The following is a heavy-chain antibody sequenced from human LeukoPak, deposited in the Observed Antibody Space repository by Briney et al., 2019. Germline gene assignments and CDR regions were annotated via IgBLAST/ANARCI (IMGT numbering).Heavy chain of an antibody. CDR2: ISGSGDNT. J-gene: IGHJ4*02. CDR1: GFTFSSYA. V-gene: IGHV3-23*01. Sequence: GGSLRLSCAASGFTFSSYAMSWVRQAPGKGLEWVSGISGSGDNTYYADSVKGRFTISRDNSKNTLYVQVNSLGTEDTAAYYCANGSYYDSSGSFYFDYWGQGTLVTVSS. D-gene: IGHD3-22*01. CDR3: ANGSYYDSSGSFYFDY.